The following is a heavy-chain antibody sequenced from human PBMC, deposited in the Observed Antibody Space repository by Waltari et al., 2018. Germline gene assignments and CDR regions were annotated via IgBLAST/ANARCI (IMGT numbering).Heavy chain of an antibody. CDR3: ASRVGGITPLTV. Sequence: QVQLQQWGAGLLKPSETLSLTCAVYGGSFYSYYWTWVRQAPGKGLQWIGEISHTGDNYYNASLKSRVTMLIDASKNQFSLKLRSVTAADAAIYYCASRVGGITPLTVWGQGTPVTVSS. J-gene: IGHJ4*02. CDR1: GGSFYSYY. V-gene: IGHV4-34*01. CDR2: ISHTGDN. D-gene: IGHD1-7*01.